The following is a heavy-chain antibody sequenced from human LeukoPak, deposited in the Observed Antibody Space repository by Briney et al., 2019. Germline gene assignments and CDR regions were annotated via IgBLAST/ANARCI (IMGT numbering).Heavy chain of an antibody. D-gene: IGHD3-3*01. J-gene: IGHJ6*02. CDR1: GYTLTDYY. V-gene: IGHV1-2*06. CDR3: ARVPIRITIFGVVINDYYYGMDV. CDR2: INPNSGGT. Sequence: ASVKVSCKASGYTLTDYYMHWVRQAPGQGLEWMGRINPNSGGTNYAQKFQGRVTMTRDTSISTVYMELSRLRSDDTAVYYCARVPIRITIFGVVINDYYYGMDVWGQGTTVTVPS.